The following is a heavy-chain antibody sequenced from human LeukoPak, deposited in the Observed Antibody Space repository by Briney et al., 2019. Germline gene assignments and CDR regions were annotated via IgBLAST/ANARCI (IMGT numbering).Heavy chain of an antibody. CDR1: GDSVSSDSAA. CDR2: TCYRSKWYN. CDR3: ARAVAGTEGWFNS. Sequence: SQTLSLTCAISGDSVSSDSAAWDWITQSPSRGLEWLGSTCYRSKWYNDYSAFVKSRIIINPDTSKNQFSLQLNSVTPEDTAVYYCARAVAGTEGWFNSWGQGTLVTVSS. V-gene: IGHV6-1*01. J-gene: IGHJ5*01. D-gene: IGHD1-1*01.